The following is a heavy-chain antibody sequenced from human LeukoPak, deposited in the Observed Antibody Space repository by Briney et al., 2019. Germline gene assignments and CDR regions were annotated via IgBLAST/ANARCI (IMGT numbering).Heavy chain of an antibody. CDR3: AREDYYDSSRGDAFDI. CDR2: IYTIGST. D-gene: IGHD3-22*01. CDR1: GGSISSYY. V-gene: IGHV4-4*07. Sequence: SETLSLTCTVAGGSISSYYWSWIRQPAGKGLEWIGLIYTIGSTNYNPSLKSRVTMSVDTSKNQFSLKLSSVPAADTAVYYCAREDYYDSSRGDAFDIWGQGTMVTVSS. J-gene: IGHJ3*02.